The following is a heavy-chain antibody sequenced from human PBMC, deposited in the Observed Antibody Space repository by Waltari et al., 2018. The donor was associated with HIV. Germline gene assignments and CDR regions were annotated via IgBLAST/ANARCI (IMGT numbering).Heavy chain of an antibody. D-gene: IGHD1-26*01. CDR1: GYTLTDLS. CDR3: ATGGGSTSIQLYDLDV. CDR2: LGQEEDKT. V-gene: IGHV1-24*01. Sequence: QVQLIQSGAEVKKPGASVKVSCKVFGYTLTDLSMHWVRQAPGKGLEWMGGLGQEEDKTIYAQKCQGRVTMTEDTSTDSAYMELSSLTSEDTAVYYCATGGGSTSIQLYDLDVWGQGTAVTVSS. J-gene: IGHJ6*02.